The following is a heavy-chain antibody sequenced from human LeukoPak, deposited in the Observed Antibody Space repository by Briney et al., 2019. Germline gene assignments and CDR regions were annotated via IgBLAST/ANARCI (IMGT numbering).Heavy chain of an antibody. CDR1: GYSFTNYW. CDR2: IAPSDSYT. Sequence: GESLKISCKGSGYSFTNYWISWVRQMPGKGLEWMGRIAPSDSYTNYSPSFQGHVTISADKSISTAYLQWSSLKASDTAMYYCARVEYQLPGLDYWGQGTLVTVSS. CDR3: ARVEYQLPGLDY. J-gene: IGHJ4*02. V-gene: IGHV5-10-1*01. D-gene: IGHD2-2*01.